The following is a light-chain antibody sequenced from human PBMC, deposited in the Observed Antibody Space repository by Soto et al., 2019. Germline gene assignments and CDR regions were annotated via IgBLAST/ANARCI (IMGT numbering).Light chain of an antibody. J-gene: IGLJ2*01. CDR3: AAWDDSLNGVV. CDR2: SNN. V-gene: IGLV1-44*01. CDR1: TSNIGSNT. Sequence: QSVLTQPPSASGTPGQRVTISCSGGTSNIGSNTVNWYQQLPGTAPKLLIHSNNQRPSGVPDRVSGSKSGTSASLAISGLQSEDEADYYCAAWDDSLNGVVFGRGTKLTVL.